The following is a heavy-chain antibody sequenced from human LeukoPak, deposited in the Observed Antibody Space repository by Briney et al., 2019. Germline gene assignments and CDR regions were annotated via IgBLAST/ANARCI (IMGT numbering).Heavy chain of an antibody. CDR3: AGAAMVGYYFDY. V-gene: IGHV4-59*01. CDR1: GGSISSYY. CDR2: IYYSGST. Sequence: PSETLSLTCTVSGGSISSYYWSWIRQPPGKGLEWIGYIYYSGSTNYNPSLKSRVTISVDTSKNQFSLKLSSVTAADTAVYYCAGAAMVGYYFDYWGQGTLVTVSS. D-gene: IGHD5-18*01. J-gene: IGHJ4*02.